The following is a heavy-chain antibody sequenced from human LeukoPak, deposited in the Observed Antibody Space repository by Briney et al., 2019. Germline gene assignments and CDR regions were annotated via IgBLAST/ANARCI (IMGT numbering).Heavy chain of an antibody. V-gene: IGHV4-39*01. CDR2: IYYSGST. J-gene: IGHJ4*02. CDR3: ARLYDFSLD. Sequence: PSETLSLTCTVSGGSISSSSYYWGWNRQPPGKGLEWIGSIYYSGSTYYNPSLKSRVTISVDTSNNQFSLKLSSVTAADTAVYYCARLYDFSLDWGQGTLVTVSS. CDR1: GGSISSSSYY. D-gene: IGHD3-3*01.